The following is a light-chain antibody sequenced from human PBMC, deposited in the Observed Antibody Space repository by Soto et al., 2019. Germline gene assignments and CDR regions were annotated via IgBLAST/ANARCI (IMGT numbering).Light chain of an antibody. V-gene: IGLV2-8*01. CDR3: SSYTGTSDV. J-gene: IGLJ1*01. CDR1: SSDVGGYNF. CDR2: EVN. Sequence: QSALTQPPSASGSPGQSVTISCTGTSSDVGGYNFVSWYQQHAGKVPRLMIYEVNKRPSGVPDRFSGSKSGNTASLTVSGLQPEDEADYYCSSYTGTSDVFGTGTKVTVL.